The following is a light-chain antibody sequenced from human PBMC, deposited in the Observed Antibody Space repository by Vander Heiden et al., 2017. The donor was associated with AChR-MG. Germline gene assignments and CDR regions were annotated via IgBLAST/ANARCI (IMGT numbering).Light chain of an antibody. Sequence: QSALTQSASVSGSPGQPITISCTGTSSDVGGYDYVSWYQQHPGKAPRLMIYDVSYRPSGVSDRFPGSKSGNTASLTISELQGEDEADYYCYSYTSLRTGVFGGGTKLTVL. V-gene: IGLV2-14*03. CDR2: DVS. CDR3: YSYTSLRTGV. J-gene: IGLJ3*02. CDR1: SSDVGGYDY.